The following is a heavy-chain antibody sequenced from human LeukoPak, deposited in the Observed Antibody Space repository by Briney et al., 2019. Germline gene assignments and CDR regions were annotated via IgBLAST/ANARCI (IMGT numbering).Heavy chain of an antibody. CDR3: ARDSGYDILTGYYDVILDY. CDR2: IYTSGST. Sequence: PSETLSLTCTVSGGSISSYYWSWIRQPAGKGLEWIGRIYTSGSTNYNPSLKSRVTMSVDTSKNQFSLKLSSVTAADTAVYYCARDSGYDILTGYYDVILDYWGQGTLVTVSS. V-gene: IGHV4-4*07. J-gene: IGHJ4*02. CDR1: GGSISSYY. D-gene: IGHD3-9*01.